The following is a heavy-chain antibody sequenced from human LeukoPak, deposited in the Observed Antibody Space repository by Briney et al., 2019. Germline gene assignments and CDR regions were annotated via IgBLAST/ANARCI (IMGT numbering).Heavy chain of an antibody. V-gene: IGHV3-48*03. CDR1: GFTFSSYE. J-gene: IGHJ6*02. D-gene: IGHD6-13*01. CDR2: ISSSGSTI. Sequence: GGSLRLSCAASGFTFSSYEMNWVRQAPGKGLEWVSYISSSGSTIYYADSVKGRFTISRDNAKNSLYLQMNSLRAEDTAVYYCARGARIAAPNKSPAVNYYYYGMDVWGQGTTVTVSS. CDR3: ARGARIAAPNKSPAVNYYYYGMDV.